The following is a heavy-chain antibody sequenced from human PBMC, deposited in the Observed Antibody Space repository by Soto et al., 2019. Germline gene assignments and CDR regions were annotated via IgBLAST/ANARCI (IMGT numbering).Heavy chain of an antibody. Sequence: QFKLVQSGAEVKKPGASVKFSCKASGYTFTSYGIRWVRQAPGQGLEWMGWISTYNGTTNYAQKLQGRVTMTTDTSTSTAYMELRSLRYDDTAVYYCARDAAVGLFYCWGQGTLVTVSS. J-gene: IGHJ4*02. D-gene: IGHD3-3*01. CDR2: ISTYNGTT. CDR1: GYTFTSYG. V-gene: IGHV1-18*01. CDR3: ARDAAVGLFYC.